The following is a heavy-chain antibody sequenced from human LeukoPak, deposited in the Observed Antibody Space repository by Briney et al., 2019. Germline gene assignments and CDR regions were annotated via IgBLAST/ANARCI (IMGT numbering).Heavy chain of an antibody. J-gene: IGHJ4*02. CDR2: INSDGSYT. CDR1: GFTFSTHW. CDR3: VRDSSGMY. V-gene: IGHV3-74*01. Sequence: GGSLRLSCTASGFTFSTHWMYWVRQVPGKGLVGVSRINSDGSYTSYADSVKGRFTISRDNANNRLYLEMNSLRAEDTAVNYCVRDSSGMYWGQGTLVTAFS. D-gene: IGHD6-19*01.